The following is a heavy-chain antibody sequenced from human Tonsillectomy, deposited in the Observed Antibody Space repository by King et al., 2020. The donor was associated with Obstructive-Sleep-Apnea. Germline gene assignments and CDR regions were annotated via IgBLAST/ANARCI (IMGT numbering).Heavy chain of an antibody. D-gene: IGHD3-3*01. J-gene: IGHJ4*02. V-gene: IGHV4-59*01. Sequence: QLQESGPGLVKPSETLSLTCTVSGGSISDYYWSWIRQPPGRGLEWMGYIYYSGTTKYNPSLKSRVTISVDTSRNQFSLKLRSVTAADTAVYYCAAWSGYFLYYFDNWGQGTLVTVSS. CDR2: IYYSGTT. CDR1: GGSISDYY. CDR3: AAWSGYFLYYFDN.